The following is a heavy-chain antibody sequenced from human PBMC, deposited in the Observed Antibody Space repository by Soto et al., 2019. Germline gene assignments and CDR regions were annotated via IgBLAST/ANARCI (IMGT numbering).Heavy chain of an antibody. J-gene: IGHJ6*02. CDR2: IIPIFGTA. CDR3: AREVYSSSWSPYYYYGMDV. Sequence: QVQLVQSGAEVKKPGSSVKVSCKASGGTFSSYAISWVRQAPGQGLEWMGGIIPIFGTANYAQKFQGRVTITADESTSTASMELSSLRSEDTAVYYCAREVYSSSWSPYYYYGMDVWGQGTTVTVSS. D-gene: IGHD6-13*01. V-gene: IGHV1-69*01. CDR1: GGTFSSYA.